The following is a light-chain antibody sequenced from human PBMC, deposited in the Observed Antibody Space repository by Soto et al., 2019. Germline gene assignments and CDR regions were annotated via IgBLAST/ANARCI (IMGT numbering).Light chain of an antibody. J-gene: IGKJ4*01. CDR3: QQYNDWPLT. V-gene: IGKV3-15*01. CDR2: SAS. Sequence: EIVMTQSPATLSVSPGERVTLSCRASQSFSSELAWYQRKPGQAPRLLIYSASTRATGVPVRFSGTGSGTEFTLTIGSLQSEDFATYYCQQYNDWPLTFGGGTKVDIK. CDR1: QSFSSE.